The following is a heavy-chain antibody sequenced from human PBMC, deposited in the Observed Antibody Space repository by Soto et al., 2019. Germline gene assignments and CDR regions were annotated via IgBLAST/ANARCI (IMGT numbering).Heavy chain of an antibody. CDR3: ARDVGLELRGV. D-gene: IGHD1-7*01. CDR2: INAGNGNT. Sequence: QVQLVQSGAEVKKPGASVKVSCKASGYTFTSYAMHWVRQAPGQRLEWMGWINAGNGNTKYSQKFQGRVTITRDTSASTAYMELSSMRSEDTAVYYCARDVGLELRGVWGQGTLVTVSS. J-gene: IGHJ4*02. V-gene: IGHV1-3*01. CDR1: GYTFTSYA.